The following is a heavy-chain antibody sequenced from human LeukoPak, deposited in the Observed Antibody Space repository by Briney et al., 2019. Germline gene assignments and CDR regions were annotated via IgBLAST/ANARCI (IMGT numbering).Heavy chain of an antibody. J-gene: IGHJ4*02. Sequence: PSETLSLTCTVSGGSISSYYWSWIRQPPGKGLEWIGYIYYSGSTNYNPSLKSRVTISVDTSKNRFSLKLSSVTAADTAVYYCARHRRKDYYGSGSLDYWGQGTLVTVSS. CDR1: GGSISSYY. CDR3: ARHRRKDYYGSGSLDY. CDR2: IYYSGST. V-gene: IGHV4-59*08. D-gene: IGHD3-10*01.